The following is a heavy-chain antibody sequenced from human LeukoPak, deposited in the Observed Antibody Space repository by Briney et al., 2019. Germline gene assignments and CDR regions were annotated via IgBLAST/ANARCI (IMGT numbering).Heavy chain of an antibody. D-gene: IGHD3-10*01. CDR1: GGSFSGHY. CDR2: INHSGST. CDR3: ARLMGEP. Sequence: SETLSLTCAVYGGSFSGHYWSWIRQPPGKGLEWIGEINHSGSTNYNPSLKSRVTISVDTSKNQFSLKLSSVTAADTAVYYCARLMGEPWGQGTMVTVSS. V-gene: IGHV4-34*01. J-gene: IGHJ3*01.